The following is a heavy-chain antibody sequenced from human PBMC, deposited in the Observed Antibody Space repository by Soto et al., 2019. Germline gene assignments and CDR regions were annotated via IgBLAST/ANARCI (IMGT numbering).Heavy chain of an antibody. V-gene: IGHV4-39*01. J-gene: IGHJ5*02. D-gene: IGHD6-13*01. Sequence: ASETLSLTCTVSGVSFRSSDYYWGWIRQPPNKGLEWIGSMHYSGSTFYNPSLKSRVTISVDTSKNQFSLKLTSVTAADTAVYYCARPGYSSSWYWFDPWGQGTLVTVSS. CDR2: MHYSGST. CDR1: GVSFRSSDYY. CDR3: ARPGYSSSWYWFDP.